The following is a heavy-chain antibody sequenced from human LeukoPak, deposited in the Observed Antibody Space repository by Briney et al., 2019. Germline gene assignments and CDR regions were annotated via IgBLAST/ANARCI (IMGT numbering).Heavy chain of an antibody. D-gene: IGHD3-10*01. Sequence: SETSSLTCTVSGGSISSSDYYWAWVRQPPGKGLEWLGSIYYSGTTYYKPSLKSRVTVSVDTSKNQFSLKLSSVTAADTAVYFCASYMIRGPYHFDYWGQGTLVSVSS. CDR1: GGSISSSDYY. V-gene: IGHV4-39*01. CDR3: ASYMIRGPYHFDY. J-gene: IGHJ4*02. CDR2: IYYSGTT.